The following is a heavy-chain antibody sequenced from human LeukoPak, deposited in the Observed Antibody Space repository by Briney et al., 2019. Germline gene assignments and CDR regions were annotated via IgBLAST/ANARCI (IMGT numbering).Heavy chain of an antibody. V-gene: IGHV5-51*01. CDR2: IYPGDSDT. CDR1: GYSFTSYW. Sequence: GESLKISCKGSGYSFTSYWIGWVRQMPGKGLEWMGIIYPGDSDTRYSPSFQGQVTISADKSINTAYLQWSSLKASDTAMYYCARRDYYGSGRYYSLRHWGQGTLVTVSS. D-gene: IGHD3-10*01. CDR3: ARRDYYGSGRYYSLRH. J-gene: IGHJ4*02.